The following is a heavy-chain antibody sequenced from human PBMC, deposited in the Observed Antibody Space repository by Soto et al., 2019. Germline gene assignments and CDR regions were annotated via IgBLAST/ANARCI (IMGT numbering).Heavy chain of an antibody. CDR3: ASSASIGDNY. J-gene: IGHJ4*02. CDR1: GFTFSSYW. V-gene: IGHV3-74*01. CDR2: INSDGSST. D-gene: IGHD3-16*01. Sequence: EVQLVESGGGLVQPGGSLRLSCAASGFTFSSYWMHWVRQAPGKGLMWVSRINSDGSSTSYADSVKGRFTISRDNANNTLFLQMNSLRAEDTAVYYCASSASIGDNYWGQGTLVTVSS.